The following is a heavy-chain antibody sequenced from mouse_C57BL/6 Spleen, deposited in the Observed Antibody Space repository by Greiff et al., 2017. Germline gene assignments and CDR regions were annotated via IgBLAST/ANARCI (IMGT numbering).Heavy chain of an antibody. D-gene: IGHD1-1*01. J-gene: IGHJ4*01. CDR3: ARGDYYGSSYGTYAMDY. V-gene: IGHV1-18*01. CDR2: INPNNGGT. Sequence: VQLQQSGPELVKPGASVKIPCKASGYTFTDYNMDWVKQSHGKSLEWIGDINPNNGGTIYNQKFKGKATLTVDKSSSTAYMELRSLTSEDTAVYYCARGDYYGSSYGTYAMDYWGQGTSVTVSS. CDR1: GYTFTDYN.